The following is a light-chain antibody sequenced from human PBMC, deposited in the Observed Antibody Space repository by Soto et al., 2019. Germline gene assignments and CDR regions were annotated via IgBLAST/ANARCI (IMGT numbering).Light chain of an antibody. CDR2: AAS. Sequence: DIQMTQSPSSLSASVGDRVTITCRASQVIGNDLGWFQQKPGQAPKRLIYAASFLQSGVPSRFSGSGSGTEFTLTISSMQPDDCATYYCRQHKTYPWTFGQGTKVEIK. J-gene: IGKJ1*01. CDR1: QVIGND. V-gene: IGKV1-17*01. CDR3: RQHKTYPWT.